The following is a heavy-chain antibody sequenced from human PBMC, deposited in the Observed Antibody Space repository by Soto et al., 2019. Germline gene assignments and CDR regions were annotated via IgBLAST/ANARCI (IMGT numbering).Heavy chain of an antibody. CDR1: GFNFNNYG. J-gene: IGHJ6*02. CDR3: ARRQISPPTRGAASARGGKDV. D-gene: IGHD6-13*01. Sequence: QVQLVESGGGVVQPGRSLRLSCAASGFNFNNYGMHWVRQAPGKGLEWVAVIWNDGNGYYYANSVKGRFTISRDNSKNTLYLQMSSLRAEDRVVYYCARRQISPPTRGAASARGGKDVWGQGTTVTVSS. V-gene: IGHV3-33*01. CDR2: IWNDGNGY.